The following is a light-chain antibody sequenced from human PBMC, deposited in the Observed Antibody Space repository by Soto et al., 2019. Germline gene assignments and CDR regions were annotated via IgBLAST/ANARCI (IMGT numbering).Light chain of an antibody. CDR2: GNT. J-gene: IGLJ2*01. CDR3: QSYDSSLSGWV. CDR1: SSNIGAGYD. V-gene: IGLV1-40*01. Sequence: QSVLTQPPSVSGAPGQRVTISCTGSSSNIGAGYDVHWYQQLPGTAPKLLVHGNTDRPSGVPDRFSGSKSGTSASLAITGLHAEDEDDYYCQSYDSSLSGWVFGGGTKLTVL.